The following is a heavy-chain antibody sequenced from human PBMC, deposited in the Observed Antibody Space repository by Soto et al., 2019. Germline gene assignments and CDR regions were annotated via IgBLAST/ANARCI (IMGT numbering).Heavy chain of an antibody. CDR3: ARTPYMDTLGGFIASYYFDY. J-gene: IGHJ4*02. CDR1: GGSISSYY. D-gene: IGHD3-16*02. Sequence: PSETLSLTCTVSGGSISSYYWSWIRQPPGKGLEWIGYIYYSGSTNYNTPLKSRDTISVAPPKTRFSLRLSFVPAGDRAVYYCARTPYMDTLGGFIASYYFDYGGKEPRATVPS. V-gene: IGHV4-59*01. CDR2: IYYSGST.